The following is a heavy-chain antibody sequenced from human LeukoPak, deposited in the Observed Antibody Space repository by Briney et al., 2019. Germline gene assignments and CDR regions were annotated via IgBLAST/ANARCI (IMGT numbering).Heavy chain of an antibody. CDR3: ARGPVVVVAATPTILDY. CDR2: ISGSGGST. D-gene: IGHD2-15*01. V-gene: IGHV3-23*01. Sequence: GGSLRLSCAASGFTFSSYAMSWVRQAPGKGLEWVSAISGSGGSTYYADSVKGRFTISRDNSKNTLYLQMNSLRAEDTAVYYCARGPVVVVAATPTILDYWGQGTLVTVSS. CDR1: GFTFSSYA. J-gene: IGHJ4*02.